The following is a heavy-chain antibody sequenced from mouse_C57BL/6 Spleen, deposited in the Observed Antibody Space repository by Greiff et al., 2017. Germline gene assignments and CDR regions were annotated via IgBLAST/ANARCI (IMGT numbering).Heavy chain of an antibody. J-gene: IGHJ4*01. D-gene: IGHD2-1*01. Sequence: DVQLQESGPELVKPGASVKIPCKASGYTFTDYNMDWVKQSHGKSLEWIGDINPNNGGTIYNQKFKGKATLTVDKSSSTAYMELRSLTSEDTAVYYCARGGYYGNLYAMDYWGQGTSVTVSS. V-gene: IGHV1-18*01. CDR2: INPNNGGT. CDR3: ARGGYYGNLYAMDY. CDR1: GYTFTDYN.